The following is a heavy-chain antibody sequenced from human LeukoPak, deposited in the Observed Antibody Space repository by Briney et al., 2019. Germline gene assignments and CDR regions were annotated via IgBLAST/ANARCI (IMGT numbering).Heavy chain of an antibody. D-gene: IGHD4-17*01. V-gene: IGHV1-69*01. Sequence: SVKVSCKASGGTFSSYAISWVRQAPGQGLEWMGGIIPIFGTANYAQKFQGRVTITADESTSTAYMELSSLRAEDTAVYYCAREDGDFPYYYYGMDVWGQGTTVTVSS. CDR3: AREDGDFPYYYYGMDV. J-gene: IGHJ6*02. CDR1: GGTFSSYA. CDR2: IIPIFGTA.